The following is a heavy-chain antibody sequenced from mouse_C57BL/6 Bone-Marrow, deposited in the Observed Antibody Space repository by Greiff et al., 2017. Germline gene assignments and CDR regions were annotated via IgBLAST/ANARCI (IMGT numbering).Heavy chain of an antibody. CDR3: ATGIYGNRAWFAY. CDR1: GYTFTDYY. D-gene: IGHD2-1*01. J-gene: IGHJ3*01. Sequence: EVQLQQSGPVLVKPGASVKMSCKASGYTFTDYYMNWVKQSHGKSLEWIGVINPYNGGTSYNQKFKGKATLTVDKSSSTAYMELNSLTSEDSAVYYCATGIYGNRAWFAYWGQGTLVTVSA. V-gene: IGHV1-19*01. CDR2: INPYNGGT.